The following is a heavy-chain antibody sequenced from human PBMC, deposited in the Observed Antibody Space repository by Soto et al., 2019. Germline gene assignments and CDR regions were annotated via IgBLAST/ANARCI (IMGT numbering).Heavy chain of an antibody. V-gene: IGHV4-4*02. CDR1: GGSISSSNW. D-gene: IGHD6-13*01. Sequence: QVQLQESGPGLVKPSGTLSLTCAVSGGSISSSNWWSWVRQPPGKGLEWIGEIYHSGSTNYNPSLKTRAPISHAKSTNPFSLTLRSVTAAYTAVYYCARDSGYSSSWRPHNWFGPWGQGTLVTVSS. CDR2: IYHSGST. CDR3: ARDSGYSSSWRPHNWFGP. J-gene: IGHJ5*02.